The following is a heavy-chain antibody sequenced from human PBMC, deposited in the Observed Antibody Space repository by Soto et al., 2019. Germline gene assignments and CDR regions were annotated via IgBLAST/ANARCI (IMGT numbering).Heavy chain of an antibody. Sequence: PSETLYLTCTGSGGSISSYYWSWIRQPPGKGLEWIGYIYYSGSTNYNPSLKSRVTISVDTSKNQFSLKLSSVTAADTAVYYCARGSTVTTTKRLNYYYYYYMDVWGKGTTVTVSS. D-gene: IGHD4-17*01. CDR2: IYYSGST. CDR1: GGSISSYY. J-gene: IGHJ6*03. CDR3: ARGSTVTTTKRLNYYYYYYMDV. V-gene: IGHV4-59*01.